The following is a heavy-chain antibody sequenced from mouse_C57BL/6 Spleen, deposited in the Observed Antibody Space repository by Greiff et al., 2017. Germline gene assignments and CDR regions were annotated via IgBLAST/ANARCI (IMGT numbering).Heavy chain of an antibody. J-gene: IGHJ3*01. CDR2: FYPGSGSI. CDR3: AENEEEGDYYGSSSSFDY. D-gene: IGHD1-1*01. Sequence: VQLQQSGAELVKPGASVKLSCKASGYTFTEYTIHWVKQRSGQGLEWIGWFYPGSGSIKYNEKFKDKATLTADTSSSTVYMEVSRLTSEDSAVYVCAENEEEGDYYGSSSSFDYWGQGTLVTVSA. V-gene: IGHV1-62-2*01. CDR1: GYTFTEYT.